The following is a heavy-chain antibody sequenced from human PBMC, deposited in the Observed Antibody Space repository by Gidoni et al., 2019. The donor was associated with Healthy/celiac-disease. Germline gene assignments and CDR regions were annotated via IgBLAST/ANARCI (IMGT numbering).Heavy chain of an antibody. V-gene: IGHV1-69*01. J-gene: IGHJ4*02. CDR1: GGTFSSYA. Sequence: QVQLVQSGAAVKKPGSSVKVSCKASGGTFSSYAISWVRQAPGQGLEWMGGIIPICGTANYAQKLQGRVTSTADESTSTAYMELSSLRSEDTAVYYCARSIAAPPGSFGYWGQGTLVTVSS. CDR2: IIPICGTA. CDR3: ARSIAAPPGSFGY. D-gene: IGHD6-6*01.